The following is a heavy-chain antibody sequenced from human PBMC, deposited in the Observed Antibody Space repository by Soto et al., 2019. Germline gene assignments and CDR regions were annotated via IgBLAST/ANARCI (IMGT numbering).Heavy chain of an antibody. CDR3: ARGGRDYDSSAYYGWFDP. CDR2: ISSSGTTM. D-gene: IGHD3-22*01. CDR1: GFTFSDYY. J-gene: IGHJ5*02. Sequence: AGGSLRLSCAASGFTFSDYYMTWIRRAPGKGLEWVSYISSSGTTMYYADSVKGRFTISRDNAKNSLSLQMNSLRAEDTAVYYCARGGRDYDSSAYYGWFDPWGLGTLVTVSS. V-gene: IGHV3-11*01.